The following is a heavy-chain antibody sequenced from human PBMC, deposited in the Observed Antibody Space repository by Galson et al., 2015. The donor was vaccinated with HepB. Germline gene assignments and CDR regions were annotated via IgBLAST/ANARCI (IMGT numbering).Heavy chain of an antibody. CDR1: GFIFSSYG. V-gene: IGHV3-33*08. D-gene: IGHD3-22*01. CDR2: IWYDGSNK. Sequence: SLRLSCAASGFIFSSYGMHWVREAPGKGLEWVAVIWYDGSNKYYADSVKGRFTISRDNSKNTLYLQMNSLRAEDTAVYYCARGAYYYDSSGYHLDYWGQGTLVTVSS. CDR3: ARGAYYYDSSGYHLDY. J-gene: IGHJ4*02.